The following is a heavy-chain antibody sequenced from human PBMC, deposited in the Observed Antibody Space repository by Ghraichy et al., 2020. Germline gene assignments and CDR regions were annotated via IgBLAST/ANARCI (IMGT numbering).Heavy chain of an antibody. CDR3: ARGWKDFGSAYTFDP. D-gene: IGHD3-16*01. CDR2: MNPNSGNT. CDR1: GYTFTSYD. J-gene: IGHJ5*02. V-gene: IGHV1-8*01. Sequence: ASVKVSCKASGYTFTSYDINWVRQATGQGLEWMGWMNPNSGNTGYAQKVQGRVTMTRNTSISTAYMELSSLRSEDTAVYYCARGWKDFGSAYTFDPWGQGTLVTVSS.